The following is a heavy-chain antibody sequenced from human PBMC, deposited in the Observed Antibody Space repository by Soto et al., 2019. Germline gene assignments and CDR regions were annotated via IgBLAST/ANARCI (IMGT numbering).Heavy chain of an antibody. CDR3: ARFPYYDFWSGYGMDV. CDR1: GGSISSYY. CDR2: IYTSGST. D-gene: IGHD3-3*01. Sequence: SETLSLTCTVSGGSISSYYWSWIRQPAGKGLEWIGRIYTSGSTNHNPSLKSRVTMSVDTSKNQFSLKLSSVTAADTAVYYCARFPYYDFWSGYGMDVWGQGTTVTVSS. J-gene: IGHJ6*02. V-gene: IGHV4-4*07.